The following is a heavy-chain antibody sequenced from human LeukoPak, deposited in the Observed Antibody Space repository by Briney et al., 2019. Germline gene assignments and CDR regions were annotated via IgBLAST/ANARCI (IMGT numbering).Heavy chain of an antibody. J-gene: IGHJ4*02. Sequence: GGSLRLSCAASGFTFSSHGMNWVRQAPGKGLEWVSGISPSGGITYYTDSVKGRFTISRDNAKNSLYLQMNSLRAEDTAVYYCARVLSGYSFPSYFDYWGQGTLVTVSS. CDR1: GFTFSSHG. CDR2: ISPSGGIT. CDR3: ARVLSGYSFPSYFDY. V-gene: IGHV3-23*01. D-gene: IGHD3-3*01.